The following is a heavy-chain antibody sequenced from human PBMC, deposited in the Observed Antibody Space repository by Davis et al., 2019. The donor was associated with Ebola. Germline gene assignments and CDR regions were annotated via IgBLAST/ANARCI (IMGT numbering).Heavy chain of an antibody. D-gene: IGHD5-18*01. CDR1: GFTFSSYA. CDR2: ISYDGSNK. Sequence: GESLKISCAASGFTFSSYAMHWVHQAPGKGLEWVAVISYDGSNKYYADSVKGRFTISRDNSKNTLYLQMNSLRAEDTAVYYCARSTAMVRWGQGTLVTVSS. V-gene: IGHV3-30-3*01. CDR3: ARSTAMVR. J-gene: IGHJ4*02.